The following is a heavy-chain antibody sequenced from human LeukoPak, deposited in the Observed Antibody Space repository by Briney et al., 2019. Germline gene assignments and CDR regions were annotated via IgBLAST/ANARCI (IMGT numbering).Heavy chain of an antibody. CDR2: IYYSGST. D-gene: IGHD3-22*01. CDR3: ARPAHTYYYDSSGYYHGWFDP. CDR1: GSSISSSSYY. Sequence: PSETLSLTCTVSGSSISSSSYYWGWIRQPPGKGLEWIGSIYYSGSTYYNPSLKSRVTISVDTSKNQFSLKLSPVTAADTAVYYCARPAHTYYYDSSGYYHGWFDPWGQGTLVTVSS. V-gene: IGHV4-39*01. J-gene: IGHJ5*02.